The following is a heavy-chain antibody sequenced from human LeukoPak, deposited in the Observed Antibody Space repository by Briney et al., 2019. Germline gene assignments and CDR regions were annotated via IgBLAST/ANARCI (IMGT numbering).Heavy chain of an antibody. J-gene: IGHJ4*02. V-gene: IGHV3-23*01. CDR2: ISGSGAST. CDR3: AKDREYGSGSYDY. Sequence: TGGSLRLSCAASGFTFSSYAMSWVRQAPGKGLEWVSHISGSGASTYYADSVKGRFTISRDNSKNTLYLQMNSLRAEDTAVYYCAKDREYGSGSYDYWGQGTLVTVSS. D-gene: IGHD3-10*01. CDR1: GFTFSSYA.